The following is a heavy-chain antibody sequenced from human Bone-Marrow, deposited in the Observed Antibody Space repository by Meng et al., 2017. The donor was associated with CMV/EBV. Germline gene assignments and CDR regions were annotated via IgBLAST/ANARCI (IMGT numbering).Heavy chain of an antibody. Sequence: GESLKISCAASGFTFSSYSMNWVRQAPGKGLEWVSSISSSSSYIYYADSVKGRFTISRDNAKNSLYLQMNSLRAEDTAVYYCARARLVVPAPYRPHYYYGMDVWGQGPTVTFYS. J-gene: IGHJ6*02. CDR3: ARARLVVPAPYRPHYYYGMDV. D-gene: IGHD2-2*01. V-gene: IGHV3-21*01. CDR2: ISSSSSYI. CDR1: GFTFSSYS.